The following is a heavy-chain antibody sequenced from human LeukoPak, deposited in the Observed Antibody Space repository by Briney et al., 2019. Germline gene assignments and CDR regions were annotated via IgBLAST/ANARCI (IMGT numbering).Heavy chain of an antibody. CDR1: GGSISSYY. CDR2: IYYSGST. J-gene: IGHJ6*04. D-gene: IGHD1-26*01. CDR3: ARLLNTPLLYYYGMDV. Sequence: PSETLSLTCTVSGGSISSYYWSWIRQPPGKGLEWIGYIYYSGSTNYNPSLKSRVTISVDTSKNQFSLKLSSVTAADTAVYYCARLLNTPLLYYYGMDVWGKGTTVTASS. V-gene: IGHV4-59*01.